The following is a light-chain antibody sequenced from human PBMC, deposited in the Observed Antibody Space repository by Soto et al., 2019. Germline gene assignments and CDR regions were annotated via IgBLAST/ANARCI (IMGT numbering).Light chain of an antibody. CDR3: QQSDSSPLT. CDR2: AAS. V-gene: IGKV1-39*01. J-gene: IGKJ4*01. Sequence: DIQMTQSPSSLSASAGDRATITCRASQSINDYLNWYQQKPGKAPNLLTYAASTLQSGVPSRFSGSGSGTDFTLTISSLQPEDIATYYCQQSDSSPLTFGGGTKVEIK. CDR1: QSINDY.